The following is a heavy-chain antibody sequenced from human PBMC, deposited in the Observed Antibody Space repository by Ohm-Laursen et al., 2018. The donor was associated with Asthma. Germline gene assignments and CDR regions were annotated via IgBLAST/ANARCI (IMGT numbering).Heavy chain of an antibody. CDR3: AREITISDIAAAGTNYYYGMDV. D-gene: IGHD6-13*01. Sequence: SSVKVSCKSLGGSFNTYVIGWVRQAPGQGLEWMGGINSVFGTTTYAQKFQGRVTITADKSTSTAYMELSSLRSEDTAVYYCAREITISDIAAAGTNYYYGMDVWGQGTTVTVSS. CDR2: INSVFGTT. V-gene: IGHV1-69*06. CDR1: GGSFNTYV. J-gene: IGHJ6*02.